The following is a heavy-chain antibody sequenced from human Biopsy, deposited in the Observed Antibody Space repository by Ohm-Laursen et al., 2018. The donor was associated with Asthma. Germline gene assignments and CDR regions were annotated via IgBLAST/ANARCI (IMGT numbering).Heavy chain of an antibody. CDR1: GFSFSNFA. CDR3: VRDGTDDAFDI. Sequence: SLRLSCAAFGFSFSNFAIHWVRQAPGKGLERVGVISKDASTQDYADSVKGRFTMARDSSKNTLDLQMNSLREEDTAVYYCVRDGTDDAFDIWGQGTVVSVSS. CDR2: ISKDASTQ. V-gene: IGHV3-30*01. D-gene: IGHD1-1*01. J-gene: IGHJ3*02.